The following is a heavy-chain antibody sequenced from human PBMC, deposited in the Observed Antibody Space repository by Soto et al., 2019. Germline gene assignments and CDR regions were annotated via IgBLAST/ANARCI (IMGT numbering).Heavy chain of an antibody. D-gene: IGHD6-25*01. J-gene: IGHJ6*02. V-gene: IGHV1-18*04. Sequence: ASVKVSCKASGYAFTSYGISWVRQAPGQGLEWMGWISAYNGNTNYAQKLQGRVTMTTDTSTSTAYMELRSLRSDDTAVYYCARVAATVPHYYYYGMDVWGQGTTVTVSS. CDR3: ARVAATVPHYYYYGMDV. CDR1: GYAFTSYG. CDR2: ISAYNGNT.